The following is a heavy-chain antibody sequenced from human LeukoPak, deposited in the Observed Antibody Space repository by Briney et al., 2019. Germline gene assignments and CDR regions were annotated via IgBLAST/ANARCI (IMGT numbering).Heavy chain of an antibody. J-gene: IGHJ4*02. CDR1: GGTFSSYA. D-gene: IGHD4-17*01. CDR3: ARLRRLRQTLVDY. Sequence: SVKVSCKASGGTFSSYAISWVRQAPGQGLEWMGGIIPIFGTANYAQKFQGRVTITADESTSTAYMELSSLRSEDTAVYYCARLRRLRQTLVDYWGQGTLVTVSS. CDR2: IIPIFGTA. V-gene: IGHV1-69*13.